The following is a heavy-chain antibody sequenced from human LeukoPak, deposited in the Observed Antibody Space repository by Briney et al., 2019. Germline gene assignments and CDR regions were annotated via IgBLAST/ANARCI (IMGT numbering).Heavy chain of an antibody. J-gene: IGHJ5*02. CDR3: ATDLEYSSSFNWFDP. D-gene: IGHD6-6*01. CDR1: GFTFSKCG. V-gene: IGHV3-30*02. Sequence: GGSLRLXCAASGFTFSKCGMHWGRQAPGKGLEWVAFIRNDGSDKYYADSVKGRFTISRDNSKNTLFLQMNSLRPEDTAIYYCATDLEYSSSFNWFDPWGQGNLVTVSS. CDR2: IRNDGSDK.